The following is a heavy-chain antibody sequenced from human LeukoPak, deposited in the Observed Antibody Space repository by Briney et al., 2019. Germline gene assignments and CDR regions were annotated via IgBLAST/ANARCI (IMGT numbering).Heavy chain of an antibody. CDR2: MHYGGST. V-gene: IGHV4-39*01. Sequence: SETLSLTCTVSGDSISSSSYYWGWIRQPPGKGLEWIGSMHYGGSTYYNPSLKSRVTISADTSKNQFFLKLSSVTAADTAVYYCARLGYYDSSGDWVYWGQGTLVTVSS. D-gene: IGHD3-22*01. CDR3: ARLGYYDSSGDWVY. CDR1: GDSISSSSYY. J-gene: IGHJ4*02.